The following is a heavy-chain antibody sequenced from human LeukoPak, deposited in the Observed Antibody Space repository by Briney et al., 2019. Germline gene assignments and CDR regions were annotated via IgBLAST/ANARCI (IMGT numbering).Heavy chain of an antibody. D-gene: IGHD3-10*01. V-gene: IGHV3-23*01. J-gene: IGHJ4*02. CDR2: ISGSGGST. Sequence: GGSLRLSCAASEFTFSSYAMNWVRQAPGKGLEWVSTISGSGGSTFYADSVKGRFTISRDNSKNTLYPQMNSLRAEDTAVYYCAKYLQANYYGSGSYFDYWGQGTLVTVSS. CDR1: EFTFSSYA. CDR3: AKYLQANYYGSGSYFDY.